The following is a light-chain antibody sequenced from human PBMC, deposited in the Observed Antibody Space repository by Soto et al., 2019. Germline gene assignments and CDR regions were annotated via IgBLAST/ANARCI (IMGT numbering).Light chain of an antibody. J-gene: IGLJ1*01. CDR1: SSDVGRFNF. CDR3: SSYTKRSNYV. Sequence: QSVLTQPASVSGSPGQSITISCTGTSSDVGRFNFVSWFQQHPGKAPKLLIYEVTKRPSGVSNRFSGSKSGNTASLTISGLQTEDEADYYCSSYTKRSNYVFGTGTKLTV. V-gene: IGLV2-14*01. CDR2: EVT.